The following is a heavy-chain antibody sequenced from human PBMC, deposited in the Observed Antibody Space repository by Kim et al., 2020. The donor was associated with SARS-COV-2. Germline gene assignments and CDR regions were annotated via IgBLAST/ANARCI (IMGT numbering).Heavy chain of an antibody. CDR2: ISSSSIYT. J-gene: IGHJ2*01. CDR1: GFTFSDYY. D-gene: IGHD1-1*01. CDR3: ASDLQYTGGWYFDL. V-gene: IGHV3-11*05. Sequence: GGSLTLSCAASGFTFSDYYMSWIRQAPGKGLEWVSYISSSSIYTHYADSVKGRFTISRDNAKNSLYLQMNSLRAEDTAVYYCASDLQYTGGWYFDLWGRGTRVTVSS.